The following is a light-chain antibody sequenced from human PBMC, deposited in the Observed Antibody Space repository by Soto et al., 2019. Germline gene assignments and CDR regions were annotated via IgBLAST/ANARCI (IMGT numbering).Light chain of an antibody. V-gene: IGKV3-11*01. CDR1: QSVSSY. Sequence: EIVLTQSPATLSLSPGERATLSCRASQSVSSYLAWYQQKPGQAPRLLIYDTSNRATGIPARFSGSGSVTDFTLTISSLEPEDFAVYYCQQRTNWPRSFTFGPGTKVDIK. CDR2: DTS. CDR3: QQRTNWPRSFT. J-gene: IGKJ3*01.